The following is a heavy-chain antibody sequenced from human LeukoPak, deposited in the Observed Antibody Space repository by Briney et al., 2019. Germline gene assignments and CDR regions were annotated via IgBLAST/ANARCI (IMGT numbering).Heavy chain of an antibody. Sequence: GASVTVSCRASGYTFTGYYMHWVRQAPGQGLGWMGWINPNSGGTNYAQKFQGRVTMTRDTSISTAYMELSGLRSDDTAVYYCARALGLYSSSWYGNGGGYWGQGTLVTVSS. CDR3: ARALGLYSSSWYGNGGGY. CDR1: GYTFTGYY. CDR2: INPNSGGT. V-gene: IGHV1-2*02. J-gene: IGHJ4*02. D-gene: IGHD6-13*01.